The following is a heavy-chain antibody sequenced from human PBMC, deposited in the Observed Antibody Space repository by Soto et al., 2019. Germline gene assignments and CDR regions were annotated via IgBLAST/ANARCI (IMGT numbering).Heavy chain of an antibody. CDR3: ATHDYGDYGENWFDP. Sequence: QLQLQESGPGLVKPSETLSLTCTVSGGSISSSSYYWGWIRQPPGKGLEWIGSIYYSGSTYYNPSLKSRVTISVDTSKNQFSLKLSSVTAADTAVYYCATHDYGDYGENWFDPWGQGTLVTVSS. D-gene: IGHD4-17*01. J-gene: IGHJ5*02. V-gene: IGHV4-39*01. CDR2: IYYSGST. CDR1: GGSISSSSYY.